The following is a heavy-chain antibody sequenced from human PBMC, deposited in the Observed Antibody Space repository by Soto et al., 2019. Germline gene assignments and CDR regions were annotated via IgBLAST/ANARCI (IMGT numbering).Heavy chain of an antibody. J-gene: IGHJ5*02. D-gene: IGHD3-22*01. V-gene: IGHV1-69*08. CDR1: GGTFSTYT. CDR3: AGDPDSHYNDSHASSYP. Sequence: QVQLVQSGAEVKKPGSSVKVSCKASGGTFSTYTITWVRQAPGQGLEWMGRIIPIIGIINYAQKFQGRVTITADXXXSXXSMELTRLRSDDTAVYYCAGDPDSHYNDSHASSYPWGQGTLVTVSS. CDR2: IIPIIGII.